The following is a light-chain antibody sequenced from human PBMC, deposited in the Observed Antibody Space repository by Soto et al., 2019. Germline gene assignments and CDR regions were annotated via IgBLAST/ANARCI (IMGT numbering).Light chain of an antibody. CDR1: QSISSW. Sequence: DIQMTQSPSTLSASVGDRVTITCRASQSISSWLAWYQQKPGKAPKLLIYKATSLESGVPSRFSGSGSGTEFTLTISSLQSDGFATYDCQQYNSYRTFGKGTKVEIK. J-gene: IGKJ1*01. CDR2: KAT. V-gene: IGKV1-5*03. CDR3: QQYNSYRT.